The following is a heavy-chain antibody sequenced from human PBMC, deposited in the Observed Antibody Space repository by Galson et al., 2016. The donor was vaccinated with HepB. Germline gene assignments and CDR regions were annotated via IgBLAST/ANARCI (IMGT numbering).Heavy chain of an antibody. CDR3: ARHYWGYSSGWYTEKNLRRGQDVNRFDP. D-gene: IGHD6-19*01. J-gene: IGHJ5*02. CDR1: GGSISSSDW. CDR2: IFHSGRV. V-gene: IGHV4-4*02. Sequence: SETLSLTCAVSGGSISSSDWWTWVRQPPGQGLEWIGQIFHSGRVNYTPSLASRVTISVDTSNNHFSLRLTSVTAADTALYYCARHYWGYSSGWYTEKNLRRGQDVNRFDPWGQGTLVTVSS.